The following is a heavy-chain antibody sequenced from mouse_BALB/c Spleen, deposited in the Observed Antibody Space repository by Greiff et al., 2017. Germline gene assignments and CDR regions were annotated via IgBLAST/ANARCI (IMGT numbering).Heavy chain of an antibody. D-gene: IGHD1-1*01. CDR3: ARDDYYYGSSYAMDY. V-gene: IGHV1-14*01. Sequence: LEESGPELVKPGASVKMSCKASGYTFTSYVMHWVKQKPGQGLEWIGYINPYNDGTKYNEKFKGKATLTSDKSSSTAYMELSSLTSEDSAVYYCARDDYYYGSSYAMDYWGQGTSVTVSS. CDR1: GYTFTSYV. CDR2: INPYNDGT. J-gene: IGHJ4*01.